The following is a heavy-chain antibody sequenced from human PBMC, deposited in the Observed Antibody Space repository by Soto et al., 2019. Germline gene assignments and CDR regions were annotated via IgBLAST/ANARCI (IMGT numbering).Heavy chain of an antibody. CDR2: ISGSGVVI. CDR1: GFTLSDYY. CDR3: ARGSNDGDY. D-gene: IGHD1-1*01. Sequence: GGSLRLSCAASGFTLSDYYMSWIRQAPGKGLEWLSYISGSGVVIYYADSVKGRFTISRDNAKSSLYLQMNSLRVDDTAVYYCARGSNDGDYWGQGTLVTVSS. J-gene: IGHJ4*02. V-gene: IGHV3-11*01.